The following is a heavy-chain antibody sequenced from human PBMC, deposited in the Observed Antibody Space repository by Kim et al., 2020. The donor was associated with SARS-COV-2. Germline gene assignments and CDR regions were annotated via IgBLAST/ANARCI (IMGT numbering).Heavy chain of an antibody. Sequence: YVDSRKGRCTISRDNARNSLYLQMNRLRAEDTAVYYCARLGYYGSGSHPDYWGQGTLVTVSS. CDR3: ARLGYYGSGSHPDY. J-gene: IGHJ4*02. D-gene: IGHD3-10*01. V-gene: IGHV3-21*01.